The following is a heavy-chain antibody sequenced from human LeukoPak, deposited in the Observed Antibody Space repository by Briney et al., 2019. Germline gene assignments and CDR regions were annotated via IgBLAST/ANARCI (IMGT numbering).Heavy chain of an antibody. V-gene: IGHV1-18*01. Sequence: EASVKVSCKVSGYTFTSYGISWVRQAPGQGLEWLGWISASNGNTNYAQNFQGRVTMTTDTSTTTAYMELRSLRSDDTAVYYCARDRVYNWNYWYFDLWGRGTLVTVSS. CDR3: ARDRVYNWNYWYFDL. CDR2: ISASNGNT. CDR1: GYTFTSYG. J-gene: IGHJ2*01. D-gene: IGHD1-20*01.